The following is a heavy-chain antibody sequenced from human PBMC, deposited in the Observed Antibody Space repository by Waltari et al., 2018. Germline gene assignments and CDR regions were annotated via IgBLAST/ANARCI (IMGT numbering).Heavy chain of an antibody. CDR3: TTNIDYRFEY. V-gene: IGHV3-7*01. J-gene: IGHJ4*02. Sequence: EVQLVESGGGLVQPGGSLRLSCAASGLAFSRHWMSWVRQAPGKGRGWVANIKLDGSKENYLDSVKGRFTISRDNAKNSLLLQMNSLRVEDAGVYYCTTNIDYRFEYWGQGTLVTVSS. D-gene: IGHD4-17*01. CDR1: GLAFSRHW. CDR2: IKLDGSKE.